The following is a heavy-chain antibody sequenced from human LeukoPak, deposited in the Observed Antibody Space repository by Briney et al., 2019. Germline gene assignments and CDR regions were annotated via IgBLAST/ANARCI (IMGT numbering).Heavy chain of an antibody. CDR1: GFTFSTYS. Sequence: SGGSLRLSCAASGFTFSTYSMNWVRQAPGKGLEWVSSISTSSYIYYADLVKGRFTISRDNAKNSLYLQMNSLRAEDAAVYYCARTRLPYSSSSVAYYFDYWGQGTLVTVSS. CDR3: ARTRLPYSSSSVAYYFDY. D-gene: IGHD6-6*01. V-gene: IGHV3-21*01. J-gene: IGHJ4*02. CDR2: ISTSSYI.